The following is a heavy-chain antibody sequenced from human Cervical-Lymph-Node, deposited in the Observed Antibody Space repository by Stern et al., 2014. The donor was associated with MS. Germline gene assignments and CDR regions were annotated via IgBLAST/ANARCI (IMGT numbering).Heavy chain of an antibody. Sequence: QVQLVQSGSELKKPGASVKVSCKASGYTFARNALNWVRQAPGQRLEWMGGINTKTGNSTCAQGFRGRFVFSLDTSVSTAYLQVSSLKAEDTAIYYCARVKPAAILDYWGQGTLVTVSS. J-gene: IGHJ4*02. CDR1: GYTFARNA. D-gene: IGHD2-2*01. CDR3: ARVKPAAILDY. V-gene: IGHV7-4-1*02. CDR2: INTKTGNS.